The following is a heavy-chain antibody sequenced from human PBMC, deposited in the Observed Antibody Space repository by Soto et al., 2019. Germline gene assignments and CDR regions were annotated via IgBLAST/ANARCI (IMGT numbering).Heavy chain of an antibody. J-gene: IGHJ5*02. CDR3: ARAEYCTNGICPRFDP. V-gene: IGHV4-31*03. D-gene: IGHD2-8*01. Sequence: PSETLSLTCTVSGGSISSGGHYWSWIRQDPGKGLEWIGYIYYSGSTYYNPSLKSRITLSVDTSKNQISLKLSSVTAADTAVYYCARAEYCTNGICPRFDPWGQGTLVTVSS. CDR1: GGSISSGGHY. CDR2: IYYSGST.